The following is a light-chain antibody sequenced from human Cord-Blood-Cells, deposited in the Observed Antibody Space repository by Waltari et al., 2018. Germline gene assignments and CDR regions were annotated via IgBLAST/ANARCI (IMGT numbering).Light chain of an antibody. J-gene: IGKJ1*01. V-gene: IGKV4-1*01. CDR2: WAS. CDR3: QQYYSTPWT. Sequence: DIVMTQSPDSLAVSLGERATINCKSSQSVLYSSNNQNYLAWYQQKPGQPPKLLIYWASTRESGVPDRFSGSWSETDFTLTISILQAEDVAVYYCQQYYSTPWTFGQGTKVEIK. CDR1: QSVLYSSNNQNY.